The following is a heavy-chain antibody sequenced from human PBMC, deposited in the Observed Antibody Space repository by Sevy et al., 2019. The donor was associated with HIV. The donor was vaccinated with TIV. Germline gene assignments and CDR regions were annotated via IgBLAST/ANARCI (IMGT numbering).Heavy chain of an antibody. CDR2: IWFDGRNQ. CDR3: ARWGGGLDV. D-gene: IGHD3-16*01. CDR1: GFTFSSYG. J-gene: IGHJ6*02. V-gene: IGHV3-33*01. Sequence: GGSLRLSCAASGFTFSSYGMNWVRQAPGKGLEWVAVIWFDGRNQYYSESVKGRFTISRDNAKNTLYLQMNSLRAEDTAGYYWARWGGGLDVWGQGTTVTVSS.